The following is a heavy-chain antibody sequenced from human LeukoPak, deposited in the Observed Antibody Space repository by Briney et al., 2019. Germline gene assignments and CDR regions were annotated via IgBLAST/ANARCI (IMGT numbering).Heavy chain of an antibody. V-gene: IGHV3-30*04. CDR1: GFTFSSYA. D-gene: IGHD6-13*01. J-gene: IGHJ4*02. Sequence: PGGSLRLSCAASGFTFSSYAMHWVRQAPGKGLEWVAVISYDGSNKYYADSVKGRFTISRDNSKNTLFLQMNILGAEDTAIYYCAKGPHLVPGAFDYWGQGTLVTVSS. CDR3: AKGPHLVPGAFDY. CDR2: ISYDGSNK.